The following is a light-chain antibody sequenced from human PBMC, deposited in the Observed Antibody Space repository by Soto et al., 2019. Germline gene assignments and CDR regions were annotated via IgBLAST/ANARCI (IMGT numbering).Light chain of an antibody. CDR2: GTS. CDR1: QSVSSSS. Sequence: ETVLTQSPGTLSLSPGERATLSCRASQSVSSSSLAWYQQRPGQAPRLLIYGTSSRATGIPDRFSGSGSGTHFTLTIIRLDPEDFAVYFCQRYGSSPLITFGQGTRLEI. CDR3: QRYGSSPLIT. J-gene: IGKJ5*01. V-gene: IGKV3-20*01.